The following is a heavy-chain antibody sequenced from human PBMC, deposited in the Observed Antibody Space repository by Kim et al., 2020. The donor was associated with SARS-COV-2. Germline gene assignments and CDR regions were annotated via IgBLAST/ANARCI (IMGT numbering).Heavy chain of an antibody. D-gene: IGHD3-10*01. CDR3: ARVKGYYYGSGNLDY. Sequence: PALKSRVTISVDTSKNQFSLKLSSVTAADTAVYYCARVKGYYYGSGNLDYWGQGTLVTVSS. J-gene: IGHJ4*02. V-gene: IGHV4-34*01.